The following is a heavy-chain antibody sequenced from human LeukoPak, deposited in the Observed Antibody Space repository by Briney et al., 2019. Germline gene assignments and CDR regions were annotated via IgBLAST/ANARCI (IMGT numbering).Heavy chain of an antibody. CDR1: GYTFTSYG. D-gene: IGHD3-3*01. V-gene: IGHV1-18*01. J-gene: IGHJ4*02. CDR2: ISTYNGNT. Sequence: ASVKVSCKTSGYTFTSYGVSWVRQAPGQGLEWMGLISTYNGNTNYAQKLQGRVTMTRDTPTRTAYMELRSLRSDDTAVYYCARDRTLHYYDFWSGNYTSYFDYWGQGTLVTVSS. CDR3: ARDRTLHYYDFWSGNYTSYFDY.